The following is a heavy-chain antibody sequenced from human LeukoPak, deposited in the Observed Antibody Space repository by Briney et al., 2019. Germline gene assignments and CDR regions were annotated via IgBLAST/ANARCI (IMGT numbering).Heavy chain of an antibody. J-gene: IGHJ3*02. CDR3: TRAHVTGVDAFDI. V-gene: IGHV3-7*01. CDR2: INQDGSET. CDR1: GFTFSNYW. D-gene: IGHD2-21*02. Sequence: PGGSLRLSCAVSGFTFSNYWMTWVRQAPGKGLDWVANINQDGSETYYVDSVKGRFSNSRDNAKNSLYLQMTSLRVEDTAVYYCTRAHVTGVDAFDIWGQGTMVIVSS.